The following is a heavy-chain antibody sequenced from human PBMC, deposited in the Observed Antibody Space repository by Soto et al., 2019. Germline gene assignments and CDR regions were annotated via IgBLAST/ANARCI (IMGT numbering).Heavy chain of an antibody. Sequence: LRETLSLTCAVSGGSISSSNWWSWVRQPPGKGLEWIGEIYHSGSTNYNPSLKSRVTISVDKSKNQFSLKLSSVTAADTAVYYCARRASYSYGYFDYWGQGTLVTVSS. J-gene: IGHJ4*02. V-gene: IGHV4-4*03. CDR2: IYHSGST. D-gene: IGHD5-18*01. CDR3: ARRASYSYGYFDY. CDR1: GGSISSSNW.